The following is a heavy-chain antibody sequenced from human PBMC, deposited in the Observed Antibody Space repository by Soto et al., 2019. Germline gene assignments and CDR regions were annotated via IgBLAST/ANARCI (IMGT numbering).Heavy chain of an antibody. J-gene: IGHJ3*02. CDR2: IYSSGRT. D-gene: IGHD2-2*01. CDR3: ARERTYQLSGDDALEI. CDR1: GGSISNYN. V-gene: IGHV4-4*07. Sequence: SETLSLTCTVSGGSISNYNWNWIRQSAGKGLEWIGRIYSSGRTNYNPSLKSRVTMSVDTSKNQISLRLSSVTAADTAMYYCARERTYQLSGDDALEIWGLGTMVTVSS.